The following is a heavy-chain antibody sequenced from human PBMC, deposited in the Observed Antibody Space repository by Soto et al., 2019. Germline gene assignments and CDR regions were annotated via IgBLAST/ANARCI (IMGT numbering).Heavy chain of an antibody. CDR1: GGTFSSYA. V-gene: IGHV1-69*13. J-gene: IGHJ4*02. D-gene: IGHD3-22*01. CDR3: VRDAEYYYDSSLDY. CDR2: IIPIFGTA. Sequence: SVKVSCKASGGTFSSYAISWVRQAPGQGLEWMGGIIPIFGTANYAQKFQGRVTITADESTSTAYMELSSLRSEDTAVYYCVRDAEYYYDSSLDYWGQGTLVTVSS.